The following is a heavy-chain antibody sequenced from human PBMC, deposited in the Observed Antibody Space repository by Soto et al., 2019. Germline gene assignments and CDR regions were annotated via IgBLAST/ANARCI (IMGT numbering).Heavy chain of an antibody. V-gene: IGHV4-59*01. J-gene: IGHJ4*02. CDR2: IYNSVIT. CDR1: GGSIGTYY. CDR3: ARGWDANS. D-gene: IGHD6-19*01. Sequence: PSETLSLTCTVSGGSIGTYYWSWIRQPPGKGLEWIGYIYNSVITNYSPSLKGRVSISADTSRNQFSLKVTSVTAADTAVYYCARGWDANSWGQGALVTVSS.